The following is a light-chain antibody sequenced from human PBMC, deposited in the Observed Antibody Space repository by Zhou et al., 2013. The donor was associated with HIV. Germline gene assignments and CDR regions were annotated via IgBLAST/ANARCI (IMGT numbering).Light chain of an antibody. Sequence: DIQMTQSPSTLSASVGDSVTITCRASQDIRTWVAWYQQKPGKVPKLLIYKASSLESGVPSRFSGSGFGTEFTLTISNLQPGDFATYYCHQFDSFPWSFGQGTKVEIK. CDR2: KAS. CDR1: QDIRTW. V-gene: IGKV1-5*03. J-gene: IGKJ1*01. CDR3: HQFDSFPWS.